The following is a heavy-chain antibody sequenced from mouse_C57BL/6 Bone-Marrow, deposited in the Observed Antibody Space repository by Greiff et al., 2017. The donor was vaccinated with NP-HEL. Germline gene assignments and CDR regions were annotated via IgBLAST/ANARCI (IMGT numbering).Heavy chain of an antibody. Sequence: QVHVKQSGAELVRPGTSVKMSCKASGYTFTNYWIGWAKQRPGHGLAWIGDIYPGGGYTNYNEKFKGKATLTADKSSSTAYMQFSSLTSEDSAIYYCARWGGYYAMDYWGQGTSVTVSS. D-gene: IGHD1-1*02. CDR1: GYTFTNYW. V-gene: IGHV1-63*01. CDR2: IYPGGGYT. J-gene: IGHJ4*01. CDR3: ARWGGYYAMDY.